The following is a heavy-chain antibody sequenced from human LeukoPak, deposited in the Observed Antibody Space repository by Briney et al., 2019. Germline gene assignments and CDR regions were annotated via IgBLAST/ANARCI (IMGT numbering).Heavy chain of an antibody. V-gene: IGHV4-39*01. Sequence: SETLSLTCTVSGGSISSSSYYWGWIRQPPAKGLEWIGSIYYSGSTYYNASLKSRVTISVDMSKNQFSLKLSSVTAADTAVYYCARHAVATAGTRSPFDYWGLGTLVTVSP. J-gene: IGHJ4*02. D-gene: IGHD6-13*01. CDR2: IYYSGST. CDR3: ARHAVATAGTRSPFDY. CDR1: GGSISSSSYY.